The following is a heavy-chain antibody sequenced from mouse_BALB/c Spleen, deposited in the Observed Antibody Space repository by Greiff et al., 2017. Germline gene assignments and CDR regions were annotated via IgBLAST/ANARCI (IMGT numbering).Heavy chain of an antibody. Sequence: QVQLQQSGAELVKPGASVKLSCKASGYTFTSYSMYWVKQRPGQGLEWIGEINPSNGGTNFNEKFKSKATLTVDKSSSTAYMQLSSLTNEDSAVYYFTRAGGYESVYAMDYWGQGTSVTVSS. J-gene: IGHJ4*01. CDR3: TRAGGYESVYAMDY. CDR1: GYTFTSYS. CDR2: INPSNGGT. D-gene: IGHD2-2*01. V-gene: IGHV1S81*02.